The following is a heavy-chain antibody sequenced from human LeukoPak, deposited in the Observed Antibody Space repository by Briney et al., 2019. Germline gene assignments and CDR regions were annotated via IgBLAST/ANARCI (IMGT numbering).Heavy chain of an antibody. CDR2: INHSGST. J-gene: IGHJ4*02. D-gene: IGHD3-3*01. Sequence: PSETLSLTCAVYGGSFSGYYWSWIRQPPGKGLEWIGEINHSGSTNYNPSLKSRVTISVDTSKNQFSLKLSSVTAADTAVYYCARGRRFTYYWGQGTLVTVSS. V-gene: IGHV4-34*01. CDR3: ARGRRFTYY. CDR1: GGSFSGYY.